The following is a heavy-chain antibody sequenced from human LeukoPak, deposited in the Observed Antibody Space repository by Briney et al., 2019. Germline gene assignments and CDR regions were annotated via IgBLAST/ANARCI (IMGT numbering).Heavy chain of an antibody. D-gene: IGHD6-19*01. CDR3: ARVGYSSGWYADY. Sequence: ASVKVSCKASGYTFTGYYMHWVRQAPGQGLEWMGWINPNSGGTNYAQKFQGRVTMTRDTSIGTAYMELSRLRSGDTAVYYCARVGYSSGWYADYWGQGTLVTVSS. J-gene: IGHJ4*02. CDR1: GYTFTGYY. V-gene: IGHV1-2*02. CDR2: INPNSGGT.